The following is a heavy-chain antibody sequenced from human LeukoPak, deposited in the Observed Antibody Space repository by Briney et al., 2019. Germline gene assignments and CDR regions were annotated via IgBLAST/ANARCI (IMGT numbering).Heavy chain of an antibody. J-gene: IGHJ3*02. V-gene: IGHV4-39*07. CDR3: ARAPWAYGNYVHAFDI. Sequence: SETLSLTCTVSGGSFRGDYYWAWIRQPPGKGLEWIGSIYSGGRIYYNPSLKSRVSISIDTSNNDLSLKVTSVTAADTAGYYCARAPWAYGNYVHAFDIWGQGTMVTVSS. CDR2: IYSGGRI. D-gene: IGHD4-11*01. CDR1: GGSFRGDYY.